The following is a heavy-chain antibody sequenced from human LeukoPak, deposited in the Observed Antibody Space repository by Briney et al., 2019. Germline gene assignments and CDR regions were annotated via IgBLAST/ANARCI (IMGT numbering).Heavy chain of an antibody. Sequence: PSQTLSLTCTVSGGSISSGGYYWSWIRQHPGKGLEWIGYIYYSGSTYYNPSLKSRVTISVDTSKNQFSLKLSSVTAADTAVYYCARENIDSSSVIDYWGQGTLVTVSS. J-gene: IGHJ4*02. V-gene: IGHV4-31*03. CDR1: GGSISSGGYY. D-gene: IGHD6-6*01. CDR3: ARENIDSSSVIDY. CDR2: IYYSGST.